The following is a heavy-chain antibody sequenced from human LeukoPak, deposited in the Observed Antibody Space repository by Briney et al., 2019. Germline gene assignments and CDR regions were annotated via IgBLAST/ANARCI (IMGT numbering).Heavy chain of an antibody. CDR3: ARTRIPAYYDFWSGYVSGFDY. V-gene: IGHV4-31*03. Sequence: SETLSLTCTVSGGSISSGGYYWSWIRQHPGRGLEWIGYIYYSGSTYYNPSLKSRVTISVDTSKTQFSLKLSSVTAADTAVYYCARTRIPAYYDFWSGYVSGFDYWGQGTLVTVSS. CDR1: GGSISSGGYY. J-gene: IGHJ4*02. CDR2: IYYSGST. D-gene: IGHD3-3*01.